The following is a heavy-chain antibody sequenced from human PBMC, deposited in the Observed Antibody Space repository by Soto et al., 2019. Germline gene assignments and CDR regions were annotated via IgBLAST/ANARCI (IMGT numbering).Heavy chain of an antibody. V-gene: IGHV4-39*01. D-gene: IGHD6-13*01. CDR2: IYYSGST. CDR1: GGSISSTSYY. CDR3: ARQRGYSGYYYYYGMDV. J-gene: IGHJ6*02. Sequence: SETLSLTCTVSGGSISSTSYYWGWVRQPPGKGLEWIGSIYYSGSTYYNPSLKSRVTISVDTSKNQFSLKLSSVTAADTAVYYCARQRGYSGYYYYYGMDVWGQGTTVTVSS.